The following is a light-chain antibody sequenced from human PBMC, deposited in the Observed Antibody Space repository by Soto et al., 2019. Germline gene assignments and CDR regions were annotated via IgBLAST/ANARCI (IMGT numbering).Light chain of an antibody. J-gene: IGLJ2*01. V-gene: IGLV2-14*03. CDR3: SSFTSSATSV. Sequence: QSALTQPASVSGSPGQSITISCSGTSSDVGRYNYVSWYQQHPGKAPKLMIFDVSNRPSGVSNRFSGSKSGNTASLIISGLQAEDEADYYCSSFTSSATSVFGGGTKLTVL. CDR2: DVS. CDR1: SSDVGRYNY.